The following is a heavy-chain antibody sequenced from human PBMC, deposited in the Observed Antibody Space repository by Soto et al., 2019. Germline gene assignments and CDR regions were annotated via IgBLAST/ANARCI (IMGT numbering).Heavy chain of an antibody. CDR3: ARRVMITFGGVIVDY. D-gene: IGHD3-16*02. V-gene: IGHV4-30-4*01. Sequence: PSETLSLTCTVCGGSSSSGDYYWSWIRQPPGKGLEWIGYIYYSGSTYYNPSLKSRVTISVDTSKKQFSLKLSSVTAADTAVYYCARRVMITFGGVIVDYWGQGTLVTVSS. CDR2: IYYSGST. J-gene: IGHJ4*02. CDR1: GGSSSSGDYY.